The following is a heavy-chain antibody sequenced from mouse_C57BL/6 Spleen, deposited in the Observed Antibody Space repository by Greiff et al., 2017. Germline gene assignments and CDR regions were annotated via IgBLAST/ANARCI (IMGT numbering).Heavy chain of an antibody. J-gene: IGHJ4*01. V-gene: IGHV1-69*01. CDR1: GYTFTSYW. CDR2: IVPSDSYT. CDR3: ARCRPYYAMDY. D-gene: IGHD6-1*01. Sequence: LQQPGAELVMPGASVKLSCKASGYTFTSYWMHWVKQRPGQGLEWIGEIVPSDSYTNYNQKFKGKSTLTVDKSSSTTYMQLSSLTSEYSAVYYCARCRPYYAMDYWGQGTSVTVSS.